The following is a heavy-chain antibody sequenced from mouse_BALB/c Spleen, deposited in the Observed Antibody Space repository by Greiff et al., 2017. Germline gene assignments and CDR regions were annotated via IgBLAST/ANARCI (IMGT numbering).Heavy chain of an antibody. V-gene: IGHV1S22*01. J-gene: IGHJ2*01. CDR2: IYPGSGST. CDR1: GYTFTSYW. Sequence: LQQPGSELVRPGASVKLSCKASGYTFTSYWMHWVKQRPGQGLEWIGNIYPGSGSTNYDEKFKSKATLTVDTSSSTAYMQLSSLTSEDSAVYYCARYGYFFDYWGQGTTLTVSS. D-gene: IGHD2-2*01. CDR3: ARYGYFFDY.